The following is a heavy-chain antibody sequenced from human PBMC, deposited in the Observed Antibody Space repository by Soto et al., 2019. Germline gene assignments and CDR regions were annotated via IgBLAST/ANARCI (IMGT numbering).Heavy chain of an antibody. V-gene: IGHV1-69*02. CDR3: ARVRAYCSGGSCYGAFDI. CDR2: IIPILGIA. D-gene: IGHD2-15*01. Sequence: QVQLVQSGAEVKKPGSSVKVSCKASGGTFSSYTISWVRQAPGQGLEWMGRIIPILGIANYAQKFQGRVTITADKSTSTAYMEVSSLRSEDTAVYYCARVRAYCSGGSCYGAFDIWGQGTMVTVSS. J-gene: IGHJ3*02. CDR1: GGTFSSYT.